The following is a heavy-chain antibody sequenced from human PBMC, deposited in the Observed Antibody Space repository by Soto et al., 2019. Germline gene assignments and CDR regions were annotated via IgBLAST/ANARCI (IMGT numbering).Heavy chain of an antibody. Sequence: VGSLRLSCAASGFTFTRYSMNWVRQAPGKGLEWVSSISSTTNYIYYGDSMKGRFTISRDNAKNSLYLEMNSLRAEDTAVYYCARESEDLTSKFDYCGRGTSVTVSS. J-gene: IGHJ4*03. V-gene: IGHV3-21*06. CDR3: ARESEDLTSKFDY. CDR2: ISSTTNYI. CDR1: GFTFTRYS.